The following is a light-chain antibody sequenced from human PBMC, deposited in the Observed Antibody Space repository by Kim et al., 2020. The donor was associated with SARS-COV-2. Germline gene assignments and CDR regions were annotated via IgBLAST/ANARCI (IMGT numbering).Light chain of an antibody. CDR2: DNN. CDR1: SPNIGNNY. CDR3: GTWDSSLSAVRV. Sequence: QKVTTSCSGSSPNIGNNYVSWYQQLPGTAPKLLIYDNNKRPSGIPDRFSGSKSGTSATLGITGLQTGDEADYYCGTWDSSLSAVRVFGGGTQLTVL. J-gene: IGLJ3*02. V-gene: IGLV1-51*01.